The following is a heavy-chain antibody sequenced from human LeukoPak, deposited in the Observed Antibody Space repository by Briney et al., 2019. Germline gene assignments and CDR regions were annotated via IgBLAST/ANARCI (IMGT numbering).Heavy chain of an antibody. Sequence: SETLSLTCAVYGGSFSGYYWSWIRQPPGKGLEWIGYIYYSGNTNYNPSLKSRVTISVDTPKNQFSLKLNSVTAADTAVYYCANGVQGVIIDYWGQGTLVTVS. J-gene: IGHJ4*02. CDR1: GGSFSGYY. CDR2: IYYSGNT. V-gene: IGHV4-59*01. D-gene: IGHD3-10*01. CDR3: ANGVQGVIIDY.